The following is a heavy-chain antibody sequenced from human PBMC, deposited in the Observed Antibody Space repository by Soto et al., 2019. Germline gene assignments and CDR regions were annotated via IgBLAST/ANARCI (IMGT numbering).Heavy chain of an antibody. V-gene: IGHV1-3*01. D-gene: IGHD6-19*01. J-gene: IGHJ4*02. CDR1: GYTFTSYA. CDR3: ARDPPGWYGGFDY. CDR2: INAGNGNT. Sequence: ASVKVSCKASGYTFTSYAMHWVRQAPGQRLEWMGWINAGNGNTKYSQKFQGRVTITRDTSASTAYMELSSLRSEDTAVYYCARDPPGWYGGFDYWGQGTLVTVSS.